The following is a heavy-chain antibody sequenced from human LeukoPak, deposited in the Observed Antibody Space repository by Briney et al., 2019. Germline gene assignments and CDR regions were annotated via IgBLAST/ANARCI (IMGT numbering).Heavy chain of an antibody. CDR1: GFIFNNYD. J-gene: IGHJ4*02. D-gene: IGHD2-15*01. V-gene: IGHV3-23*01. CDR3: AKVTVTMAATGDY. Sequence: GGSLRLSCVVSGFIFNNYDVSWVRQAPGKGLEWVSAISGSGGSTYYADSVKGRFTISRDNSKNTLYLQMNSLRVEDTAIYYCAKVTVTMAATGDYWGQGTLVTVSS. CDR2: ISGSGGST.